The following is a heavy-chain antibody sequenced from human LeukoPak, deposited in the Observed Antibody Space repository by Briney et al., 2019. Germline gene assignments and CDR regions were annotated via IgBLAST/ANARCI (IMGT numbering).Heavy chain of an antibody. V-gene: IGHV3-30-3*01. CDR3: ARDRRGGSSARVDY. Sequence: PGRSLRLSCAASGFTFSSYAMHWVRQAPGKGLEWVAVISYDGSNKYYADSVKGRFTISRDNSKNTLYLQMNSLRAEDTAVYYCARDRRGGSSARVDYWGQGTLVTVSS. CDR1: GFTFSSYA. D-gene: IGHD1-26*01. CDR2: ISYDGSNK. J-gene: IGHJ4*02.